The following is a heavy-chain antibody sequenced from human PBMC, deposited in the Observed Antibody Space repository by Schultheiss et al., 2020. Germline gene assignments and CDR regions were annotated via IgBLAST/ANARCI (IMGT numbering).Heavy chain of an antibody. D-gene: IGHD1-26*01. Sequence: GGSLRLSCAASGFTFSTYSMNWVRQAPGKGLEWVSYISSSSSTIYYADSVKGRFTISRDNSKNTLYLQMNSLRAEDTAVYYCVRGLSGSLRALDYWGQGTLVTVSS. V-gene: IGHV3-48*01. CDR1: GFTFSTYS. CDR3: VRGLSGSLRALDY. J-gene: IGHJ4*02. CDR2: ISSSSSTI.